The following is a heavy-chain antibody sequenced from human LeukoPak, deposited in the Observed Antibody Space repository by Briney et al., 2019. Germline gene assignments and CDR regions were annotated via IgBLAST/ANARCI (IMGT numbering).Heavy chain of an antibody. V-gene: IGHV1-2*02. CDR1: GYTFTGYY. CDR2: INPNSGGT. Sequence: ASVKVSCKASGYTFTGYYMHWVRQAPGQGLEWMGWINPNSGGTNYAQEFQGRVTMTRDTSISTAYMELSRLRSDDTAVYYCAIDGRYYYYYMDVWGKGTTVTISS. J-gene: IGHJ6*03. CDR3: AIDGRYYYYYMDV.